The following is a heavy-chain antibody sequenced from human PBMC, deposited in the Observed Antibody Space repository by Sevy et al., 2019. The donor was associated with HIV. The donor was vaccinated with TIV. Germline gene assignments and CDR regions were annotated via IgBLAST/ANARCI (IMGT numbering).Heavy chain of an antibody. V-gene: IGHV3-33*03. CDR3: AKRERSYYDSSGNYDAFDV. CDR1: GFDFSTYD. Sequence: SLRLSCAASGFDFSTYDMHWVRQAPGKGLEWVAFISFDGSDKWYVDSVKGRFTISRDNSKNTLYVQMNTLRDEDTAVYYCAKRERSYYDSSGNYDAFDVWGQGTSVTVSS. J-gene: IGHJ3*01. CDR2: ISFDGSDK. D-gene: IGHD3-22*01.